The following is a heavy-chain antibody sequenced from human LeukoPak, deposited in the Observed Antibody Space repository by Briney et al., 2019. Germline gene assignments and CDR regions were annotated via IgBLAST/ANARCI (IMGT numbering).Heavy chain of an antibody. CDR2: MNPNSDNT. V-gene: IGHV1-8*01. D-gene: IGHD3-22*01. CDR3: ARGSVYYYDSSGPS. J-gene: IGHJ5*02. CDR1: GYTFTSYD. Sequence: ASVKVSCKASGYTFTSYDINWVRQATGQGLEWMGWMNPNSDNTGYAQKFQGRVTMTRNTSISTAYMELSSLRSEDTAVYYCARGSVYYYDSSGPSWGQGTLVTVSS.